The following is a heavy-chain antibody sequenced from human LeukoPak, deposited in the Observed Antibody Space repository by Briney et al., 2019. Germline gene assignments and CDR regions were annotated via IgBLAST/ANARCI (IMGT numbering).Heavy chain of an antibody. CDR1: GGTFSSYA. Sequence: SVKVSCKASGGTFSSYAISWVRQAPGQGLEWMGRIIPILGIANYAQKFQGRVTITADKSTSTAYMELSGLRSEDTAVYYCAVIPGIAAAGPTYLVDYWGQGTLVTVSS. V-gene: IGHV1-69*04. J-gene: IGHJ4*02. D-gene: IGHD6-13*01. CDR2: IIPILGIA. CDR3: AVIPGIAAAGPTYLVDY.